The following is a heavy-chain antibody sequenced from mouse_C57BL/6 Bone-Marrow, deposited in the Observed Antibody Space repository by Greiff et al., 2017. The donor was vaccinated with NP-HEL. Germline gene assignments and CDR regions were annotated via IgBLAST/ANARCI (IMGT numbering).Heavy chain of an antibody. D-gene: IGHD2-2*01. CDR1: GYTFTDYE. CDR3: TGEFGYGYFDY. V-gene: IGHV1-15*01. CDR2: IDPETGGT. J-gene: IGHJ2*01. Sequence: QVQLQQSGAELVRPGASVTLSCKASGYTFTDYEMHWVKQTPVHGLEWIGAIDPETGGTAYNQKFKGKAILTADKSSSTAYMELRSLTSEASAVYYCTGEFGYGYFDYWGQGTTLTVSS.